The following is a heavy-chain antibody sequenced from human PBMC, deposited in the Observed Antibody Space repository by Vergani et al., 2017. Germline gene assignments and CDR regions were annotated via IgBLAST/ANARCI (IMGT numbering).Heavy chain of an antibody. J-gene: IGHJ4*02. Sequence: EVQLLESGGGLVQPGGSLRLTCAASEFTFSSYNMNWVRQAPGKGLEWVSFISSSSYHIYYADSVKGRFTISRDNTKNSLYLQMNSLRTEDTAIYYCAKQYFVSGNYLFDYWGQGTLVTVAS. V-gene: IGHV3-21*02. CDR2: ISSSSYHI. D-gene: IGHD3-10*01. CDR3: AKQYFVSGNYLFDY. CDR1: EFTFSSYN.